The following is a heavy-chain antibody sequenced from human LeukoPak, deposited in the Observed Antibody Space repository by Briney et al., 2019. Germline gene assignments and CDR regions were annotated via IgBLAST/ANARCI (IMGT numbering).Heavy chain of an antibody. Sequence: RSETQSLTCAVWGGSFSGYYWSWIRQPPGKGREWIGEINHSGRTNYNPPLKRPVTISVDKFKDQFSLKLSSVPAEDTAVYYCARLVTAPYYYYGVDVWGQGTTVTVS. CDR1: GGSFSGYY. V-gene: IGHV4-34*01. CDR3: ARLVTAPYYYYGVDV. J-gene: IGHJ6*02. CDR2: INHSGRT. D-gene: IGHD2-21*02.